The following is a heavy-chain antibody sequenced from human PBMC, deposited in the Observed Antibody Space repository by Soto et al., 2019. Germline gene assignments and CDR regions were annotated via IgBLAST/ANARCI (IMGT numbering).Heavy chain of an antibody. J-gene: IGHJ4*02. D-gene: IGHD1-26*01. Sequence: SETLSLTCAVSGGSISSGDYYWSWIRQPPGKGLEWIAYIHYSGSTYYNPSLKSRVTISVDTSKNQFSLKLSSVAAADTAVYYCARSRYSGSYFFDYWGQGILVTVSS. V-gene: IGHV4-30-4*01. CDR3: ARSRYSGSYFFDY. CDR2: IHYSGST. CDR1: GGSISSGDYY.